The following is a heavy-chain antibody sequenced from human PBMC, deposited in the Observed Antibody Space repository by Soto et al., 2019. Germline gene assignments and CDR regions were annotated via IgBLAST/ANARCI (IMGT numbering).Heavy chain of an antibody. J-gene: IGHJ4*02. CDR2: ISTYNGNT. V-gene: IGHV1-18*01. CDR1: WYTLSRHG. Sequence: GAPVKVSFKASWYTLSRHGISWVRQAPGQGLEWMGWISTYNGNTNYAQKLQGRLTMTTDTSTSTAYMELRSLRSDDTAVYYCARDWSGYWGQGTLVTVSS. CDR3: ARDWSGY.